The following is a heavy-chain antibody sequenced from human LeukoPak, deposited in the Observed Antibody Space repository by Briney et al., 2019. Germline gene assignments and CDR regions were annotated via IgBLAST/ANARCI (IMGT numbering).Heavy chain of an antibody. J-gene: IGHJ3*02. Sequence: SETLSLTCTVSGGSISSYYWSWIRQPPGKGLEWIGYIHYGGSTNYNPSLRSRVTISVDTSKSQFSLKLGSVTAADTAVYHCARDPRDYSSPLSEAFEIWGQGTMVTVSS. V-gene: IGHV4-59*01. CDR1: GGSISSYY. CDR3: ARDPRDYSSPLSEAFEI. CDR2: IHYGGST. D-gene: IGHD6-13*01.